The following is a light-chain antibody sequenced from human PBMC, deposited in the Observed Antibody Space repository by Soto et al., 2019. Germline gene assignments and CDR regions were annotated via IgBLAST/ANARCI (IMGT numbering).Light chain of an antibody. V-gene: IGKV3-15*01. CDR2: GAS. Sequence: EIVMTQSPATLSVSPGERATLSCRASQSVSSNFAWYQQKPGQAPRLLIYGASTRAAGIPDRFSGSGSGTEFTLTISSLQSEDFAVYYCQQYNNWPFTFGPGTKVDIK. J-gene: IGKJ3*01. CDR1: QSVSSN. CDR3: QQYNNWPFT.